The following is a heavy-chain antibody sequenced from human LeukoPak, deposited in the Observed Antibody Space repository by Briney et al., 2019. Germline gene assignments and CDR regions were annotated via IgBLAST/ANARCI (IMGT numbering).Heavy chain of an antibody. V-gene: IGHV1-69*13. Sequence: APVKVSCKASGGTFSSYAISWVRQAPGQGLEWMGGIIPIFSTANYAQKFQGRVTITADESTSTAYMELSSLRSEDTAVYYCARAISLGQLVSYNWFDPWGQGTLVTVSS. D-gene: IGHD6-13*01. CDR2: IIPIFSTA. J-gene: IGHJ5*02. CDR1: GGTFSSYA. CDR3: ARAISLGQLVSYNWFDP.